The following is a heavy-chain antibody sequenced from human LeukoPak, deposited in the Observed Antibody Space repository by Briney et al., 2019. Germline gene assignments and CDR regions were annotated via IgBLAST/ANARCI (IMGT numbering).Heavy chain of an antibody. CDR1: GYTFTNYG. V-gene: IGHV1-18*01. CDR2: ISAYNGNT. J-gene: IGHJ4*02. D-gene: IGHD6-19*01. CDR3: ARDWGIAVAGTKRAPAY. Sequence: ASVKASCKASGYTFTNYGINWVRQAPGQGLEWMGWISAYNGNTNFAQKLQGRVTMTTDTSTSTAYMELRSLRSDDTAVYYCARDWGIAVAGTKRAPAYWGQGTLVTVSS.